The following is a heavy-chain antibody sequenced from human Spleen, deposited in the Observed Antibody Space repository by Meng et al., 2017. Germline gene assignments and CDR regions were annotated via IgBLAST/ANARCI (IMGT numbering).Heavy chain of an antibody. D-gene: IGHD3-22*01. V-gene: IGHV3-38-3*01. Sequence: GESLKISCAASGSTVSSDEMSWVRQAPGKGLEWVSSISGDSTYYADSGKGRFPISRDNSTNTLHLQMNSLRAEDTAVYYCARDIGYFESSGSVAFDIWGQGTMVTVSS. CDR3: ARDIGYFESSGSVAFDI. CDR1: GSTVSSDE. J-gene: IGHJ3*02. CDR2: ISGDST.